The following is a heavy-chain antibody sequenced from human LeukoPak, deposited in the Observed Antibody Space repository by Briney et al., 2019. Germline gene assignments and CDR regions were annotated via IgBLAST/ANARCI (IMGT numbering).Heavy chain of an antibody. Sequence: ASVKVSCKASGGTFSSYTISRVRQAPGQGLEWMGRIIPILGIANYAQKFQGRVTITADKSTSTAYMELSSLRSEDTAVYYCARGPSLGYFDYWGQGTLVTVSS. V-gene: IGHV1-69*02. J-gene: IGHJ4*02. CDR3: ARGPSLGYFDY. CDR2: IIPILGIA. CDR1: GGTFSSYT.